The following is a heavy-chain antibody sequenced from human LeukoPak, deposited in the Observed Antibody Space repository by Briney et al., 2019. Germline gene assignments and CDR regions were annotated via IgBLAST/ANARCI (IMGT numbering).Heavy chain of an antibody. Sequence: GGSLRLSCAASGFTFSTYSMNWVRQAPGKGLEWVSSISSSSSYIYYADSVKGRFTISRDNAKNSLYLQMNGLRAEDTAVYYCARGDNDSGDQPVVGNWFDPWGQGTLVTVSS. V-gene: IGHV3-21*01. CDR3: ARGDNDSGDQPVVGNWFDP. CDR2: ISSSSSYI. D-gene: IGHD4-17*01. CDR1: GFTFSTYS. J-gene: IGHJ5*02.